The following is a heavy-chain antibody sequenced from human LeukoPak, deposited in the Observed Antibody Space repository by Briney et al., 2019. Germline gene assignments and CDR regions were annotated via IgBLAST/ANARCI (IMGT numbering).Heavy chain of an antibody. CDR1: GDSVSSNIAA. V-gene: IGHV6-1*01. CDR3: TRGGYYGSGTTSKGGMDV. CDR2: TYYRSKWYN. D-gene: IGHD3-10*01. J-gene: IGHJ6*02. Sequence: PSQTLSLTCAISGDSVSSNIAAWNWIRQSPSRGLEWLGRTYYRSKWYNDFAVSVKSRITINPDTSKNQFSLQLNSVTPEDTAVYFCTRGGYYGSGTTSKGGMDVWGQGTTVTVSS.